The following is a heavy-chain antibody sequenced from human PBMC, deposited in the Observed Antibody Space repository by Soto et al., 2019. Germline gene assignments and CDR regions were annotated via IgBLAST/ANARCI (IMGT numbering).Heavy chain of an antibody. CDR1: GYTFTSYD. V-gene: IGHV1-8*01. D-gene: IGHD1-1*01. CDR3: ARERTGTTSMDV. CDR2: MNPNSGNT. J-gene: IGHJ6*02. Sequence: QVQLVQSGAEVKKPGASVKVACKASGYTFTSYDINWVRQATGQGLEWMGWMNPNSGNTGYAQKFRGRVTMTRNTSISTAYMELSSLRSEDTAVYYCARERTGTTSMDVWGQGTTVTVSS.